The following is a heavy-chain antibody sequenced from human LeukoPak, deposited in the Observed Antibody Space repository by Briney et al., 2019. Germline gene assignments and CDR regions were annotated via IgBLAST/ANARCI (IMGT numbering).Heavy chain of an antibody. CDR1: GDSISSGGHY. Sequence: PSETLSLTCTVSGDSISSGGHYWSWIRQHPGKGLEWIGYIYYSGTTYHNPSLKSRITISVDMSKNQFSLKLSSVTAADTAVYYCASTYYDFWSGYSPFDPWGQGTLVTVSS. J-gene: IGHJ5*02. CDR2: IYYSGTT. D-gene: IGHD3-3*01. V-gene: IGHV4-30-4*01. CDR3: ASTYYDFWSGYSPFDP.